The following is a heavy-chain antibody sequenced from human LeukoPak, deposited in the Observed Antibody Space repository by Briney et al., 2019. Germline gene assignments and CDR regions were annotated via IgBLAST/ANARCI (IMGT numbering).Heavy chain of an antibody. V-gene: IGHV3-33*01. Sequence: PGGSLRLSCAASGFCLSNYGMHWVRQAPGKGLEWVAALLYDGNTKHYADSVKGRFTISRDISKNTFYLQMNSLTAEDTAVYYCARDHRPEIQNYYTAGGSKGTTVAVSS. CDR3: ARDHRPEIQNYYTAG. J-gene: IGHJ6*03. D-gene: IGHD1-14*01. CDR1: GFCLSNYG. CDR2: LLYDGNTK.